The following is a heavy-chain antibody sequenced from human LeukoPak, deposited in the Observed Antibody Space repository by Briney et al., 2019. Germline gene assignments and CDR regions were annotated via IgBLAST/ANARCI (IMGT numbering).Heavy chain of an antibody. Sequence: GESLKISCKGSGYKFTNYWIAWVRQMPGQGLEWLGIIYPRDSDTRYSPSFQGQVTISVDTSIDTAYLQWSSVRASDTAMYYCARLLTAPYYINYWGQGTLVTVSS. CDR3: ARLLTAPYYINY. J-gene: IGHJ4*02. CDR1: GYKFTNYW. D-gene: IGHD5-18*01. V-gene: IGHV5-51*01. CDR2: IYPRDSDT.